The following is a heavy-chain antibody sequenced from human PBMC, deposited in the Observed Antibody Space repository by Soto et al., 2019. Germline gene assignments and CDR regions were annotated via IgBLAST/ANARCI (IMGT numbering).Heavy chain of an antibody. CDR3: ARGREYSFGYNWFDP. CDR2: INPTEGRT. J-gene: IGHJ5*02. V-gene: IGHV1-46*01. Sequence: QVQLVQSGAEVRKPGASVKLSCQTSGYPFTSYHMHWVRQAPGQGLEWLGVINPTEGRTRFSQKFQDRVTMTRDTSTSTVYMELSSLRSDDTAIYFCARGREYSFGYNWFDPWGPGTRVTVSS. D-gene: IGHD4-4*01. CDR1: GYPFTSYH.